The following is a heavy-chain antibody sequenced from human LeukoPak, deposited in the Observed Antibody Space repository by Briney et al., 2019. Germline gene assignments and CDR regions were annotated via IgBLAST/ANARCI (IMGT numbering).Heavy chain of an antibody. J-gene: IGHJ1*01. V-gene: IGHV1-18*01. D-gene: IGHD1-26*01. CDR3: ARPSYADSGSYLKH. CDR1: GYTFTSYG. Sequence: GASVKVSRKASGYTFTSYGISWVRQAPGQGLEWMGWISAYNGNTNYAQKLQGRVTMTTDTSTSTAYMELRSLRSDDTAVYYCARPSYADSGSYLKHWGQGTLVTVSS. CDR2: ISAYNGNT.